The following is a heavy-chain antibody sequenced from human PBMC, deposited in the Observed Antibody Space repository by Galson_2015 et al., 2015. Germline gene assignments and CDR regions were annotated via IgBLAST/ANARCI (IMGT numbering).Heavy chain of an antibody. J-gene: IGHJ4*02. CDR3: AKGRVSGKRGLDFDY. D-gene: IGHD3-10*01. Sequence: YYADSVKGRFTISRGNSKNTLYLQMNSLRAEDTAVYYCAKGRVSGKRGLDFDYWGQGTLVTVSS. V-gene: IGHV3-23*01.